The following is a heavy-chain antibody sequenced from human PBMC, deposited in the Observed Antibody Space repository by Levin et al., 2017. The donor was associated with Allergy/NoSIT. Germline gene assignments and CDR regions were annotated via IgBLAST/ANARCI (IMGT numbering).Heavy chain of an antibody. CDR1: GFTFSRYA. J-gene: IGHJ4*02. CDR3: AREYSSSSGRSFDY. CDR2: ITSSGGST. D-gene: IGHD6-6*01. Sequence: GGSLRLSCAASGFTFSRYAMSWVRQAPGKGLEWVSTITSSGGSTYYADPVKGRFTISRDNSKNTLFLQMNSLRAEDTAVYYGAREYSSSSGRSFDYWGQGTLVTVSS. V-gene: IGHV3-23*01.